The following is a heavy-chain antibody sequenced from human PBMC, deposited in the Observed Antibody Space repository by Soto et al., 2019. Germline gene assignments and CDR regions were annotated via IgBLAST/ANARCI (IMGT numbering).Heavy chain of an antibody. CDR2: IYYSGST. CDR3: ARDSPITIFGVVIPWDYYYGMDV. J-gene: IGHJ6*02. Sequence: SETLSLTCTVSDGSISSYYWSWIRQPPGKGLEWIGYIYYSGSTNYNPSLKSRVTISVDTSKNQFSLKLSSVTAADTAVYYCARDSPITIFGVVIPWDYYYGMDVWGQGTTVTVS. V-gene: IGHV4-59*01. CDR1: DGSISSYY. D-gene: IGHD3-3*01.